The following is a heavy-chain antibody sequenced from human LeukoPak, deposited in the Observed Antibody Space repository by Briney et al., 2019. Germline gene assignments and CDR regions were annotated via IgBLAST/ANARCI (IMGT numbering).Heavy chain of an antibody. CDR1: GFTVSSNY. V-gene: IGHV3-53*01. J-gene: IGHJ3*02. Sequence: GGSLRLSCAASGFTVSSNYMSWVRQAPGKGLEWVSVIYSGGSTYYADSVKGRFTISRDNSKNTLYLQMNSLRAEDTAVYYCARDLERGYSYDAFDIWGQGTMVTVSS. D-gene: IGHD5-18*01. CDR3: ARDLERGYSYDAFDI. CDR2: IYSGGST.